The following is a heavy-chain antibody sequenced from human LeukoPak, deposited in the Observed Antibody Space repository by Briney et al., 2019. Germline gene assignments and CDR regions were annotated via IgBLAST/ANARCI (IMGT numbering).Heavy chain of an antibody. CDR3: AKAGYSDYPYYYYYMDV. Sequence: PGGSLRLSCAASGFTFSSYAMSWVRQAPGKGLEWVSAISGSGGSTYYADSVKGRFTISRDNSKNTLYLQMNSLRAEDTAVYYCAKAGYSDYPYYYYYMDVWGKGTTVTVSS. V-gene: IGHV3-23*01. CDR1: GFTFSSYA. D-gene: IGHD4-11*01. J-gene: IGHJ6*03. CDR2: ISGSGGST.